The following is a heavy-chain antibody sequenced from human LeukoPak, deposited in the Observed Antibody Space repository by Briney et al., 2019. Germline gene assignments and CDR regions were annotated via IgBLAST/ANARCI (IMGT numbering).Heavy chain of an antibody. J-gene: IGHJ4*02. CDR2: ISGSGLSI. Sequence: PGGSLRLSCAASGFSFTSYGMSWVRQAPGKGLEWVSAISGSGLSIYYADSVKGRFTISRDNSKNTLYLQMNSLKTEDTAVYYCTTTDLEWCFDYWGQGTLVTVSS. CDR1: GFSFTSYG. D-gene: IGHD3-3*01. V-gene: IGHV3-23*01. CDR3: TTTDLEWCFDY.